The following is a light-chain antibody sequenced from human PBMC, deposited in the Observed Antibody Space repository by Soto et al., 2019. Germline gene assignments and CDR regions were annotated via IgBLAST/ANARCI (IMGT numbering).Light chain of an antibody. V-gene: IGKV3-20*01. CDR2: GAS. Sequence: EIVLTQSPGTLSLSPGERATLSCRASQSVSSSYLAGYQQKPGQAPRLLIYGASSRATGIPDRFSGSGSGTDFTLNISRLEPKDFAVYYCQQYGSSPFPYGPGTKVDIK. CDR1: QSVSSSY. J-gene: IGKJ3*01. CDR3: QQYGSSPFP.